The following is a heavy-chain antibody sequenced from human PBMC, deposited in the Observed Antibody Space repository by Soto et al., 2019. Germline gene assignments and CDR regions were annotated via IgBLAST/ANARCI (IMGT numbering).Heavy chain of an antibody. CDR3: ASRPDTGYCSGGSCYGGVDY. CDR1: GGSISSSSYY. Sequence: QLQLQESGPGLVKPSETLSLTCTVSGGSISSSSYYWGWIRQPPGKGLEWIGSIYYSGSTYYNPSLKSRVTISVDTSKNQFSLKLSSVTAADTAVYYCASRPDTGYCSGGSCYGGVDYWGHGTLVTVSS. D-gene: IGHD2-15*01. J-gene: IGHJ4*01. CDR2: IYYSGST. V-gene: IGHV4-39*01.